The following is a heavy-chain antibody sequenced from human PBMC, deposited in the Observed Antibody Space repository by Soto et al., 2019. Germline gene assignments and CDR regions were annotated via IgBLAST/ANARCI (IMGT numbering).Heavy chain of an antibody. V-gene: IGHV4-30-4*01. CDR2: INYSGST. D-gene: IGHD3-22*01. J-gene: IGHJ4*02. Sequence: QVHLQESGPGLVKPSQTLSLTCTVSGGSISSGGYYWSWIRQPPGKGLEWIGYINYSGSTYQNPSLKSRGTISVDRSKNQFSLKLRSVPATDTAVYYCARARRPDSSGYDHDYWGQGTLVTVSS. CDR1: GGSISSGGYY. CDR3: ARARRPDSSGYDHDY.